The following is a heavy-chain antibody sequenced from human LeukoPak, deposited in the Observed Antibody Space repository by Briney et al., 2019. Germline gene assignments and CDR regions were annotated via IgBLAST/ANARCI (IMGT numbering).Heavy chain of an antibody. CDR2: VYYTSSP. CDR3: ARLRKGRYFDYIFDY. CDR1: GGSFSSTTYY. D-gene: IGHD3-9*01. J-gene: IGHJ4*02. Sequence: PSESLSLTCTAAGGSFSSTTYYWGWIRQPPGGVLDRVARVYYTSSPYCNPSLKSRVTMSVDTSKNQFSLTMTSVTAADTAVYYCARLRKGRYFDYIFDYWGQGTLATVSS. V-gene: IGHV4-39*01.